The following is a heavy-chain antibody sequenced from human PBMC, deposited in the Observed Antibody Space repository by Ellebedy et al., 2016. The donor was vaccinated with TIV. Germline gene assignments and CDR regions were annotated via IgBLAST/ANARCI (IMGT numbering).Heavy chain of an antibody. CDR2: IYPGDSDT. V-gene: IGHV5-51*01. CDR3: ARGGGYSGYRRTDAFDI. J-gene: IGHJ3*02. D-gene: IGHD5-12*01. Sequence: GESLKISXKASGFSFTNFWIAWVRQMPGKGLEWMGIIYPGDSDTRNSPSFQGQVTISADKSISTAYLQWSSLKASDTAMYYCARGGGYSGYRRTDAFDIWGQGTMVTVSS. CDR1: GFSFTNFW.